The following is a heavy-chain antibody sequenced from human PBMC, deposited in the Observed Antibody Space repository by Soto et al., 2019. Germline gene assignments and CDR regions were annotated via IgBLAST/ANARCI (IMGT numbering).Heavy chain of an antibody. CDR2: IYYSGST. V-gene: IGHV4-59*08. D-gene: IGHD3-10*01. J-gene: IGHJ4*02. Sequence: SESLSLTCTVSGGSISSYYWSWFRQPPGKGLELIGYIYYSGSTNYNPSLKSRVTISVDTSKNQFSLKLSSVTAADTAVYYCARHSYLMYYYGSGSYLTGVDYWGQGTLVTVSS. CDR3: ARHSYLMYYYGSGSYLTGVDY. CDR1: GGSISSYY.